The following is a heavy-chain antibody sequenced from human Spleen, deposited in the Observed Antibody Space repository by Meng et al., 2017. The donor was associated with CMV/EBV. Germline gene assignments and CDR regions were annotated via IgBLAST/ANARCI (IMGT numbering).Heavy chain of an antibody. CDR2: IYYSGST. Sequence: GSLRLSCTVSGGSVSSGSYYWSWIRQPPGKGLEWIGYIYYSGSTNYNPSLKSRVTISVDTSKNQFSLKLSSVTAADTAVYYCARARITIFGVVITNWFDPWGQGTLVTVSS. CDR3: ARARITIFGVVITNWFDP. J-gene: IGHJ5*02. V-gene: IGHV4-61*01. D-gene: IGHD3-3*01. CDR1: GGSVSSGSYY.